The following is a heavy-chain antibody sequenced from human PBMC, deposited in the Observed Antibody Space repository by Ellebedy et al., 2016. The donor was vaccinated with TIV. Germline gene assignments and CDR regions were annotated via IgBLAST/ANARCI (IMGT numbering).Heavy chain of an antibody. V-gene: IGHV4-34*01. CDR2: IYRSGST. CDR3: ASGAERPYNY. D-gene: IGHD4-11*01. J-gene: IGHJ4*02. CDR1: GGSFSDYY. Sequence: SETLSLXXAVFGGSFSDYYWSWIRQPPGKGLEWIGEIYRSGSTNYNPSLKSRVTMSLDTSKNQFSLKLSSVTAADTAVYYCASGAERPYNYWGQGALVTVSS.